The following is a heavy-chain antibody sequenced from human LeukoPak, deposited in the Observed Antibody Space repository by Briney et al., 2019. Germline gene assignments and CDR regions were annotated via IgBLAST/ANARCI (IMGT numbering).Heavy chain of an antibody. Sequence: PGGSLRLSCAASGFTFSSYSMNWVRQAPGKGLEWVSYISSSSSTIYYADSVKGRFTISRDNAKNSLYLQMNSLRAEDTAVYYCARVGYYDSSGYYFSRAFDIWGQGTMVTVSS. CDR2: ISSSSSTI. V-gene: IGHV3-48*01. D-gene: IGHD3-22*01. J-gene: IGHJ3*02. CDR1: GFTFSSYS. CDR3: ARVGYYDSSGYYFSRAFDI.